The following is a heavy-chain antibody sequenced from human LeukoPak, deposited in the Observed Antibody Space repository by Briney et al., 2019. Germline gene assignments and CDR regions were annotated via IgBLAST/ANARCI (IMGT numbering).Heavy chain of an antibody. Sequence: ASVKVSCKASGYTFTSYGISWVRQAPGQGLEWMGWISAYNGNTNYAQKLQGRVTMTTDTSTSTAYMELRSLRSDDTAVYYCARASVRKTGIYSGYDCGYWGQGTLVTVSS. CDR1: GYTFTSYG. V-gene: IGHV1-18*01. CDR3: ARASVRKTGIYSGYDCGY. J-gene: IGHJ4*02. D-gene: IGHD5-12*01. CDR2: ISAYNGNT.